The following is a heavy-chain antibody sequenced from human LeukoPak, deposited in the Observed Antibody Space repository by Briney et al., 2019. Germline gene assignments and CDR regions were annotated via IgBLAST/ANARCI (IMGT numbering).Heavy chain of an antibody. CDR1: GFTFSSYW. D-gene: IGHD6-13*01. CDR3: VKAIAAAGTANWFDP. CDR2: INSDGSST. J-gene: IGHJ5*02. V-gene: IGHV3-74*01. Sequence: GGSLRLSCAASGFTFSSYWMHWVRQAPGKGLVSVSRINSDGSSTSYVDTVKGRFTISRDNAKNTLYLQMSSLRAEDTAVHYCVKAIAAAGTANWFDPWGQGTLVTVSS.